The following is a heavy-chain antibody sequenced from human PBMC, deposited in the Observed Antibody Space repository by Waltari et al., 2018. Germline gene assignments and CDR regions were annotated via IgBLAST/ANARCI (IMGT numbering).Heavy chain of an antibody. J-gene: IGHJ6*02. CDR3: ASNEDFWSGYHYGMDV. CDR1: GGSFSGYY. CDR2: INHSGST. V-gene: IGHV4-34*01. Sequence: QVQLQQWGAGLLKPSETLSLTCAVYGGSFSGYYWSWIRQPPGKGLEWIGEINHSGSTNYTPSLKSRVTISVDTSKNQFSLKLSSVTAADTAVYYCASNEDFWSGYHYGMDVWGQGTTVTVSS. D-gene: IGHD3-3*01.